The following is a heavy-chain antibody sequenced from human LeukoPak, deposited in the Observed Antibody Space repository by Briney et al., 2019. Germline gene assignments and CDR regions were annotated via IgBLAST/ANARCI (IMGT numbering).Heavy chain of an antibody. CDR3: ATAPPSTTYRSTWEQDY. Sequence: GGSLRLSCAASGFTVSSNYMSWVRQAPGKGLEWVSVIYTGGTTYYADSVKGRFTISRDSSKNTLYLQMNSLGAEDTAVYYCATAPPSTTYRSTWEQDYWGQGTLVTVSS. CDR1: GFTVSSNY. J-gene: IGHJ4*02. D-gene: IGHD6-13*01. CDR2: IYTGGTT. V-gene: IGHV3-66*01.